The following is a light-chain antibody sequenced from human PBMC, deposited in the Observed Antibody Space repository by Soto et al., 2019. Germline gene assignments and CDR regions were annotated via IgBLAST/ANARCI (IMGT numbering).Light chain of an antibody. J-gene: IGKJ5*01. CDR3: QQLYTLPFT. V-gene: IGKV1-9*01. Sequence: DIQLTQSPPFLSASVGDRVTITCRASQGISSYLAWYQQKPGKAPKLLIYAASTLQSGVPSRFSGSGSGTEFTLTISGLLPEDFAAYHCQQLYTLPFTFGQGTRLEIK. CDR2: AAS. CDR1: QGISSY.